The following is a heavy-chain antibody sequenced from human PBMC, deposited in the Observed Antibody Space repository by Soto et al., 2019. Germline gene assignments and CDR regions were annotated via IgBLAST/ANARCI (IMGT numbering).Heavy chain of an antibody. CDR1: GGSISSGGYY. CDR3: ARDQVPGPLLGCFDP. V-gene: IGHV4-31*03. Sequence: TLSLTCTVSGGSISSGGYYWSWIRQPPGKGLEWIGYIYYSGSTYYNPSLKSRVTISVDTSKNQFSLKLSSVTAADTAVYYCARDQVPGPLLGCFDPWGQGTLVTGSS. CDR2: IYYSGST. D-gene: IGHD2-2*01. J-gene: IGHJ5*02.